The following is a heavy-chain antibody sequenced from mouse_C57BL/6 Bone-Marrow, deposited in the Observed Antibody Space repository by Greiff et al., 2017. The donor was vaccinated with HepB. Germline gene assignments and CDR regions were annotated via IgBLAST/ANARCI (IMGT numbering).Heavy chain of an antibody. V-gene: IGHV1-85*01. D-gene: IGHD1-1*01. CDR3: ARGNYYGSRVYAMDY. Sequence: VQLKESGPELVKPGASVKLSCKASGYTFTSYDINWVKQRPGQGLEWIGWIYPRDGSTKYNEKFKGKATLTVDTASSTAYMELHSLTSEDSAVYFCARGNYYGSRVYAMDYWGQGTSVTVSS. CDR2: IYPRDGST. J-gene: IGHJ4*01. CDR1: GYTFTSYD.